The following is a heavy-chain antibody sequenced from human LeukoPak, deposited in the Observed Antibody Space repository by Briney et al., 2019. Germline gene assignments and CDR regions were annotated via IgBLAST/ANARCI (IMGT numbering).Heavy chain of an antibody. CDR3: ARGNEVRGVIIFQKNWFDP. J-gene: IGHJ5*02. Sequence: ASVKVSCKASGYAFTNYCISWVRQAPGQGLEWMGIINSSSGSTSYAQKFQGRVTMTRDTSTSTVYMELSSLRSEDTAVYYCARGNEVRGVIIFQKNWFDPWGQGTLVTVSS. CDR1: GYAFTNYC. V-gene: IGHV1-46*01. CDR2: INSSSGST. D-gene: IGHD3-10*01.